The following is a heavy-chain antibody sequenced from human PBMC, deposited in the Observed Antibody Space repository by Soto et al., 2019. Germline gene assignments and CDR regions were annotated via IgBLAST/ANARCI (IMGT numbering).Heavy chain of an antibody. V-gene: IGHV4-31*03. D-gene: IGHD3-10*01. CDR1: GGSISSGGYY. CDR2: IYYSGST. Sequence: QVQLQESGPGLVKPSQTLSLTCTVSGGSISSGGYYWSWIRQHPGKGLEWIGYIYYSGSTYYNPSLKRRVTISVDTSKNQFSLKLSSVTAADTAVYYCARDREGRYYGSGRENWFDPWGQGTLVTVSS. CDR3: ARDREGRYYGSGRENWFDP. J-gene: IGHJ5*02.